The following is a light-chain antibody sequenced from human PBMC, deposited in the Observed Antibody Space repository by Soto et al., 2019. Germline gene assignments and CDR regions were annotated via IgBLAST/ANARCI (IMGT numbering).Light chain of an antibody. CDR3: QQYDSLLS. J-gene: IGKJ4*01. Sequence: DIQMTQSPSSLSASVGGTVTITCQASQDIRKSLNWYQQKPGKVPKLLIYDASALHGGVPSRFSGSGSGTDFTFTINNLQPEDIATYYCQQYDSLLSFGGGTKVDIK. V-gene: IGKV1-33*01. CDR1: QDIRKS. CDR2: DAS.